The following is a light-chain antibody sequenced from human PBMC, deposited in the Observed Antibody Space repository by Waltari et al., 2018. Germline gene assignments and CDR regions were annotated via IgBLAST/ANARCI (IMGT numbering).Light chain of an antibody. J-gene: IGLJ3*02. Sequence: QSALTQTATVSGSPGQSITISCSGASSDIWKYKLVSWYQQHPGKAPTLIVYDVDKRPSGVSNRFSGSKSGNTAFLTISGLQTADEADYYCCSYAGSAVSVFGGGTKLTVL. CDR1: SSDIWKYKL. CDR2: DVD. CDR3: CSYAGSAVSV. V-gene: IGLV2-23*02.